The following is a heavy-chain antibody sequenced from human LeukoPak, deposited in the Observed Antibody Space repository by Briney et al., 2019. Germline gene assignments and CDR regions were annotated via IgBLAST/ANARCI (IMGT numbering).Heavy chain of an antibody. D-gene: IGHD2-2*01. CDR3: ARYLPAAILFDY. CDR2: IYHSGST. Sequence: SETLSLTCAVSGYSISSGYYWGWIRQPPGKGLEWIGSIYHSGSTDYNPSLTSRVTISVHTSKNQFSLKLSSVTAADTAVYYCARYLPAAILFDYWGQGTLVTVSS. J-gene: IGHJ4*02. V-gene: IGHV4-38-2*01. CDR1: GYSISSGYY.